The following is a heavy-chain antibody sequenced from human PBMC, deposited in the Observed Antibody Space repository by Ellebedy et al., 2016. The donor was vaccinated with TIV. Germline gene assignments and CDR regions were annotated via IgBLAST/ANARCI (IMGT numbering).Heavy chain of an antibody. CDR3: ARDLRFGELRNDF. CDR2: ITGDLDHT. J-gene: IGHJ4*02. CDR1: GYNFINYG. V-gene: IGHV1-18*01. Sequence: AASVKVSCKASGYNFINYGISWVRQAPGQGLEWMGWITGDLDHTNYAQKFQDRVTLTTDTSTSTSYMELRTLRPDDTAIYYCARDLRFGELRNDFWGQGTLVTVAS. D-gene: IGHD3-10*01.